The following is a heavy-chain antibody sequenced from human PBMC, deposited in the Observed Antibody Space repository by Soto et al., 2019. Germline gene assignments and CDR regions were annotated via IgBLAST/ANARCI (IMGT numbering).Heavy chain of an antibody. CDR3: ARWGYCSSTSCYHHTRSGDYYGMDV. J-gene: IGHJ6*02. D-gene: IGHD2-2*01. CDR2: ISSSSSYV. Sequence: EVQLVESGGGLVKPGGSLRLSCAASGFTFSSYSMNWVRQAPGKGLEWVSSISSSSSYVYSADSVKGRFTISRDNAKNSLYLQMNSLRAEDTAVYYCARWGYCSSTSCYHHTRSGDYYGMDVWGQGTTVTVSS. V-gene: IGHV3-21*01. CDR1: GFTFSSYS.